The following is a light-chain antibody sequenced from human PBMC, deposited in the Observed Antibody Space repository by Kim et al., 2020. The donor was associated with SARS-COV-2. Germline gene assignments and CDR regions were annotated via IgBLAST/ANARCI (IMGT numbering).Light chain of an antibody. V-gene: IGLV2-11*01. J-gene: IGLJ3*02. CDR3: CSYTTTYRGV. Sequence: GQSVAISFFGTGKDIGSYNYVSWYQYSPGKAPKRLIYDVSKRPSGVPSRCSGSKSANTASLTISGLLTEDEGQYFCCSYTTTYRGVFGGGTDLTVL. CDR1: GKDIGSYNY. CDR2: DVS.